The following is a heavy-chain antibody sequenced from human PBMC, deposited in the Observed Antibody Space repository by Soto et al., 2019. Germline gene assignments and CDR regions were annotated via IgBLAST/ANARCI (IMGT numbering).Heavy chain of an antibody. Sequence: ASVKVSCKASGYTFTRYGISWVRQAPGQGLEWMGWISGYNGDTNYAQKFQDRVSMTIDTSTGTAYMELRSLTSDDTAIYYCAKNGQPPYYYYGLEVRGQGTKVTVSS. CDR1: GYTFTRYG. J-gene: IGHJ6*02. V-gene: IGHV1-18*01. D-gene: IGHD2-8*01. CDR3: AKNGQPPYYYYGLEV. CDR2: ISGYNGDT.